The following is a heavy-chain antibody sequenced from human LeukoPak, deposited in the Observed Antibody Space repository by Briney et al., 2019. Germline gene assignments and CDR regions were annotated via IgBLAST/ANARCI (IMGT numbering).Heavy chain of an antibody. CDR1: GFTFSSYA. V-gene: IGHV3-30-3*01. J-gene: IGHJ4*02. CDR2: ISYDGSNK. D-gene: IGHD6-19*01. Sequence: PGGSLRLSCAASGFTFSSYAMHWVRQAPGKGLEWVAVISYDGSNKYYADSVKGRFTISRDNSKNTLYLQMNSLRAEDTAVFYCAKDRSTGWYAGFDSWGQGTLLTVSS. CDR3: AKDRSTGWYAGFDS.